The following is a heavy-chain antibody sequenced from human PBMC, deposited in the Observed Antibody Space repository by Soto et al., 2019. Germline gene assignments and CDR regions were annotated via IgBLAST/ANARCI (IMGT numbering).Heavy chain of an antibody. CDR1: GFTFSDYS. J-gene: IGHJ4*02. V-gene: IGHV3-21*01. CDR2: ISSKSTYI. Sequence: PGGSLRLSCAASGFTFSDYSMNWVRQPPGKGLEWVSTISSKSTYIYYADSVKGRFTISKDNAQNSLTLQMDSLRDEDTAVYYCARTLYCDGGNCYSTPFDYWGRGTLVTVSS. CDR3: ARTLYCDGGNCYSTPFDY. D-gene: IGHD2-15*01.